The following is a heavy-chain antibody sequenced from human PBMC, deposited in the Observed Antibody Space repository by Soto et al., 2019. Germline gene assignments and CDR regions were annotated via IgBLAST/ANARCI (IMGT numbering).Heavy chain of an antibody. CDR1: GFTFSNFD. V-gene: IGHV3-13*05. CDR3: ARAYTGRLPRRADYYYAMDV. D-gene: IGHD2-2*02. J-gene: IGHJ6*02. CDR2: IGAARDP. Sequence: EVQLVESGGGLVQPGESLRLSCATSGFTFSNFDMHWVRQVPGKGREWVSAIGAARDPYYLGSVKGRFTISRENAKNSVYLQMNDLRAGDSAVYYCARAYTGRLPRRADYYYAMDVWGQGTTVTVSS.